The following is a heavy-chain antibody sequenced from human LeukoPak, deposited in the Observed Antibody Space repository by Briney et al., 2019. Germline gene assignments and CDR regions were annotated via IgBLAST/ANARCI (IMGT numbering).Heavy chain of an antibody. CDR2: TSESGGST. CDR3: AKDGWLLNYFDY. V-gene: IGHV3-23*01. Sequence: GGSLRLSCAASGFTFSSYAMTWVRQAPGKGLEWVAATSESGGSTFYADSVKGRFTISRDNSKNTLYLQMNSLRAEDTAVYYCAKDGWLLNYFDYWGQGTLVTVSS. J-gene: IGHJ4*02. CDR1: GFTFSSYA. D-gene: IGHD5-24*01.